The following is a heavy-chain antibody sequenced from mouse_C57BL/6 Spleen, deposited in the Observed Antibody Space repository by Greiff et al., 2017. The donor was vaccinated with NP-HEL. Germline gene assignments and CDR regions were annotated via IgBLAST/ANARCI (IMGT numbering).Heavy chain of an antibody. CDR3: ARGERAYDGGFAY. J-gene: IGHJ3*01. V-gene: IGHV1-85*01. D-gene: IGHD2-12*01. CDR1: GYTFTSYD. Sequence: QVQLKQSGPELVKPGASVKLSCKASGYTFTSYDINWVKPRPGQGLEWIGWIYPRAGSTKYNEKFKGKATLTVDTSSSTAYMELHSLTSDDSAVYFCARGERAYDGGFAYWGQGTLVTVSA. CDR2: IYPRAGST.